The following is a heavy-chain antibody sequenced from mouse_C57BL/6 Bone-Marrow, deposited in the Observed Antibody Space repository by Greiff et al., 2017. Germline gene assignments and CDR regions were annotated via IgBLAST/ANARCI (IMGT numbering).Heavy chain of an antibody. CDR3: ARSLTVFDY. Sequence: EVNLVESGGGLVQPGGSLSLSCAASGFTFTDYYISWVRQPPGKALEWLGFIRNKANGYTTEYSASVKGRFTISRDNSQSILYLQMNALRAEDSATYYCARSLTVFDYWGQGTTLTVSS. V-gene: IGHV7-3*01. CDR2: IRNKANGYTT. D-gene: IGHD4-1*01. CDR1: GFTFTDYY. J-gene: IGHJ2*01.